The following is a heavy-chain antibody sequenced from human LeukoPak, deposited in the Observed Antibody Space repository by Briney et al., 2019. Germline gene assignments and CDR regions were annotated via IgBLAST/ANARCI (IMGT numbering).Heavy chain of an antibody. CDR3: AREPSDYGSSYYYYGMDV. CDR1: GGSISSYY. Sequence: SETLSLTCTVSGGSISSYYWSWIRQPPGKGLEWIGYIYYSGSTNYNPSLKSRVTISVDTSKNQFSLKLSSVTAADTAVYYCAREPSDYGSSYYYYGMDVWGQGTTVTVSS. V-gene: IGHV4-59*01. D-gene: IGHD4-17*01. CDR2: IYYSGST. J-gene: IGHJ6*02.